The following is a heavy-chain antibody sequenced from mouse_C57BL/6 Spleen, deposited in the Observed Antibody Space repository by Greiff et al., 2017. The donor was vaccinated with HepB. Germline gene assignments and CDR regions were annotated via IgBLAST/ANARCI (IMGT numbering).Heavy chain of an antibody. V-gene: IGHV5-9-1*02. D-gene: IGHD2-4*01. CDR2: ISSGGDYI. CDR1: GFTFSSYA. J-gene: IGHJ1*03. Sequence: EVKLVESGEGLVKPGGSLKLSCAASGFTFSSYAMSWVRQTPEKRLEWVAYISSGGDYIYYADTVKGRFTISRDNARNTLYLQMSSLKSEDTAMYYCTREDDYDGYWYFDVWGTGTTVTVSS. CDR3: TREDDYDGYWYFDV.